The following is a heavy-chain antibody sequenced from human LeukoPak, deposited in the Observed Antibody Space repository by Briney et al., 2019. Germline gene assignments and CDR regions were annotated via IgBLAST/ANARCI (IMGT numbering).Heavy chain of an antibody. CDR1: GPGSFIGYH. CDR3: ARGTLTTMTNVLFDY. V-gene: IGHV4-34*01. J-gene: IGHJ4*02. CDR2: VNHNGIT. Sequence: LSETLSLTCAVSGPGSFIGYHWSWIRQPPGRGLEWIGEVNHNGITNYNPSLKSRLTISLGTSKSQFSLNLTSVTAADSAVYYCARGTLTTMTNVLFDYWDQGSLVTVSS. D-gene: IGHD4-17*01.